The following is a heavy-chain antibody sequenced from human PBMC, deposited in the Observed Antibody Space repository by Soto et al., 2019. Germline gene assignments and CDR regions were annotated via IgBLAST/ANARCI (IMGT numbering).Heavy chain of an antibody. CDR2: INAGNGNT. Sequence: ASVKVSCKASGYTFTSYAMHWVRQAPGQRLEWMGWINAGNGNTKYSQKFQGRVTITRDTSASTAYMELSSLRSEDTAVYYCARDGPDCSSTSYYPSPFYYGMDVWGQGTTVTVSS. CDR1: GYTFTSYA. J-gene: IGHJ6*02. CDR3: ARDGPDCSSTSYYPSPFYYGMDV. D-gene: IGHD2-2*01. V-gene: IGHV1-3*01.